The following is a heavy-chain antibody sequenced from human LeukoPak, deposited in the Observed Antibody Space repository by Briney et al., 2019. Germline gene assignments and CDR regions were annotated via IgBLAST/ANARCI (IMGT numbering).Heavy chain of an antibody. CDR1: GGTFSSYA. Sequence: GASVKVSCKASGGTFSSYAMSWVRQAPGKGLEWVSAISGSGGSTYYAGSVKGRFTISRDNSKNTLYLQMNSLRAEDTAVYYCAKASGGAAAGVWYFDLWGRGTLVTVSS. CDR3: AKASGGAAAGVWYFDL. D-gene: IGHD6-13*01. CDR2: ISGSGGST. V-gene: IGHV3-23*01. J-gene: IGHJ2*01.